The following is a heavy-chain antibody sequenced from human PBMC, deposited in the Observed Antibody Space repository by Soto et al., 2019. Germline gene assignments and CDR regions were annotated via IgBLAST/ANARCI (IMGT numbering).Heavy chain of an antibody. Sequence: ASVKVSCKASGYTFTSCAMHWVRQAPGQRLEWMGWINAGNGNTKYSQKFQGRVTITRDTSASTAYMELSSLRSEDTAVYYCARDIAAAFPYYGMDVWGQGTTVTVSS. V-gene: IGHV1-3*01. CDR1: GYTFTSCA. D-gene: IGHD6-13*01. CDR3: ARDIAAAFPYYGMDV. J-gene: IGHJ6*02. CDR2: INAGNGNT.